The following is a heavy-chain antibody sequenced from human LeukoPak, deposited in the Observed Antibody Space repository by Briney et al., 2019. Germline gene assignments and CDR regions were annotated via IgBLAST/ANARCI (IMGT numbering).Heavy chain of an antibody. J-gene: IGHJ3*02. CDR2: IKQDGSEK. CDR1: GFTFSSYW. Sequence: GGSLRLSCAASGFTFSSYWMSWVRQAPGKGLEWVANIKQDGSEKYYVDSVKGRFTISRDNAKNSLYLQMNSLRAEDTAVYYCARVSGDYYDSSGYPGPDAFDIWGQRTMVTVSS. D-gene: IGHD3-22*01. CDR3: ARVSGDYYDSSGYPGPDAFDI. V-gene: IGHV3-7*01.